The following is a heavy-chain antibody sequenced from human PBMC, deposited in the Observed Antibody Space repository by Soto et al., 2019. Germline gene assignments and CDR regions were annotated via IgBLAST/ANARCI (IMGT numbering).Heavy chain of an antibody. CDR1: GFTFSSYS. CDR3: ARDRVEQLDLSVFDY. Sequence: GGSLRLSCAASGFTFSSYSMNWVRQAPGKGLEWVSYISSSSSTIYHADSVKGRFTISRDNAKNSLYLQMNSLRAEDTAVYYCARDRVEQLDLSVFDYWGQGTLVTVSS. CDR2: ISSSSSTI. D-gene: IGHD6-13*01. V-gene: IGHV3-48*01. J-gene: IGHJ4*02.